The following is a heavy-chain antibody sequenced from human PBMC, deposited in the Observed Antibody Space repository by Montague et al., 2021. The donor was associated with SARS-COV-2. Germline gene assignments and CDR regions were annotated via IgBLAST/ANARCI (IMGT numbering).Heavy chain of an antibody. D-gene: IGHD6-13*01. CDR2: IFHSGTI. CDR1: GDSISTSTW. J-gene: IGHJ6*02. CDR3: ATLSRRTAAGTRDYFGLDV. Sequence: SETLSLTCRVSGDSISTSTWWTWVRQPPGKGLEWIGEIFHSGTINYNPSLKSRVSISVGKSNNQFSLRLNSLIAADTAVYYCATLSRRTAAGTRDYFGLDVWGQGTTVVVSS. V-gene: IGHV4-4*02.